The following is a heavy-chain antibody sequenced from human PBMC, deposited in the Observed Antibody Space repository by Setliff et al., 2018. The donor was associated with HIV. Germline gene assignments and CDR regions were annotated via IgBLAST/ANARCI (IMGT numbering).Heavy chain of an antibody. V-gene: IGHV4-59*01. Sequence: PSETLSLTCAVYGESFSGYYWSWIRQPPGKGLEWIGYIYYTGSTNYNPSLKSRLTISVDTSKNQFSLKLRSVTAADTAVYYCARDPPGYGDSNDYWGQGTLVTSPQ. CDR2: IYYTGST. CDR1: GESFSGYY. D-gene: IGHD4-17*01. J-gene: IGHJ4*02. CDR3: ARDPPGYGDSNDY.